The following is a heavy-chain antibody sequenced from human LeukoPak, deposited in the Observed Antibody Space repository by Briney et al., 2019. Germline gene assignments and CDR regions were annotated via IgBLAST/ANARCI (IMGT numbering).Heavy chain of an antibody. CDR2: IYSGGST. J-gene: IGHJ4*02. Sequence: GGSLRLSCAASGFTVSSNYMSWVRQAPGKGLEWVSVIYSGGSTYYADSVKGRFTISRDNAKNSLYLQMNSLRAEDTAVYYCARDPTIFGVGSYYFDYWGQGTLVTVSS. V-gene: IGHV3-53*01. CDR1: GFTVSSNY. CDR3: ARDPTIFGVGSYYFDY. D-gene: IGHD3-3*01.